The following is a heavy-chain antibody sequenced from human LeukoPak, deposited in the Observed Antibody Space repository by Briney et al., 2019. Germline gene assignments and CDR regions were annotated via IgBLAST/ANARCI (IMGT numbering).Heavy chain of an antibody. J-gene: IGHJ3*02. V-gene: IGHV4-4*08. CDR3: ARRGLIAAGISAFDI. CDR2: IYTSGST. Sequence: SETLSLTCTVSGGSISSYYWSWIRQPPGKGLEWIGYIYTSGSTNYNPSLKSRVTMSVDTSKNQFSLKLSSVTAADTAVYYCARRGLIAAGISAFDIWGQGTMVTVSS. D-gene: IGHD6-13*01. CDR1: GGSISSYY.